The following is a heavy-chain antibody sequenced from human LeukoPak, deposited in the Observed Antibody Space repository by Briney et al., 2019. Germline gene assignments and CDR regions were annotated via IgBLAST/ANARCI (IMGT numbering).Heavy chain of an antibody. J-gene: IGHJ6*02. Sequence: PPGGSLRLSCTASGFTFNDYAMNWVLEVPGEGLEWVSGITWNSADIGYADSVKGRFTISRDNAKNSLYLQMNSLRVEDTAVYYCARDGVPGGEDVWGQGTTVTVS. CDR1: GFTFNDYA. CDR2: ITWNSADI. V-gene: IGHV3-9*01. D-gene: IGHD2-21*01. CDR3: ARDGVPGGEDV.